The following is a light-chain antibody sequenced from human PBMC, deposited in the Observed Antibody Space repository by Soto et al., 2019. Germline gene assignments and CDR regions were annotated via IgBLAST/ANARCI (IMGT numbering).Light chain of an antibody. J-gene: IGLJ1*01. CDR2: EVS. Sequence: QSVLTQPPSVSGSPGQSVTISCTGTSSDVGTYNRVSWYQQSPGTAPKLMIYEVSNRPSGVPDRFSGSKSGNTASLTISGLQAEDEADYYCSSYTSSSTIFGTGTKLTVL. V-gene: IGLV2-18*02. CDR3: SSYTSSSTI. CDR1: SSDVGTYNR.